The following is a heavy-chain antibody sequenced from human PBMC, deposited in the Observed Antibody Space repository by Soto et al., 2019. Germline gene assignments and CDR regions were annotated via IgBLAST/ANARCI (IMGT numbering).Heavy chain of an antibody. CDR1: GYTFSNYD. CDR3: AKVSRKGSAIDFDY. J-gene: IGHJ4*02. CDR2: VNPNNGDT. Sequence: QVQLVQSGAELKKPGASVKVSCKASGYTFSNYDMNWVRQATGQGPEWIGWVNPNNGDTGYAQKFQGRVTLTTDISTTTAYMELTSLRSEHTAIYYCAKVSRKGSAIDFDYWAQGTLITVSS. V-gene: IGHV1-8*01. D-gene: IGHD3-10*01.